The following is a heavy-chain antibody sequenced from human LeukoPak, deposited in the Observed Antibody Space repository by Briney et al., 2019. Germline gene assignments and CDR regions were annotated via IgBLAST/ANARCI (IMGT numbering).Heavy chain of an antibody. CDR3: ARDFGPQNWFDP. D-gene: IGHD3/OR15-3a*01. V-gene: IGHV1-69*01. CDR1: GGTFSSYA. J-gene: IGHJ5*02. CDR2: IIPIFGTA. Sequence: ASVKVSCKASGGTFSSYAISWVRQAPGQGLEWMGGIIPIFGTANYAQKFQGRVTITADESTSTAYMELSSLRSEDTAVYYCARDFGPQNWFDPRGQGTLVTVSS.